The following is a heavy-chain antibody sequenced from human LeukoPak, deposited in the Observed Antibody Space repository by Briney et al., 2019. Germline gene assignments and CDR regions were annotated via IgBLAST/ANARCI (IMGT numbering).Heavy chain of an antibody. CDR1: GFTFSSHA. CDR3: AKGDYNSGWPT. D-gene: IGHD6-19*01. CDR2: ISGSGDRT. V-gene: IGHV3-23*01. Sequence: GGSLRLSCAASGFTFSSHAMNWVRQAPGKGLEWASYISGSGDRTYYADSVKGRFTISRDNSKNTLYLQMNSLRAEDTAVYYCAKGDYNSGWPTWGQGTLVPVSS. J-gene: IGHJ5*02.